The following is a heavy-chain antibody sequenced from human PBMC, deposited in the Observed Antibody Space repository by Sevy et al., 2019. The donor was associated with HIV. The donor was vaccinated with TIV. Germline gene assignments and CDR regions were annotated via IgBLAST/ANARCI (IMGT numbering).Heavy chain of an antibody. D-gene: IGHD6-19*01. Sequence: GGSLRLSCTASGFTFGDYAMSWFRQAPGKGLEWVGFIRSKGYGRTTEYAASVKGRFTISRDDSKSIAYLQMSSLKIEDTAVYYCSKQWLDTEDYNWFDPWGQGTLVTVSS. CDR3: SKQWLDTEDYNWFDP. V-gene: IGHV3-49*03. CDR1: GFTFGDYA. J-gene: IGHJ5*02. CDR2: IRSKGYGRTT.